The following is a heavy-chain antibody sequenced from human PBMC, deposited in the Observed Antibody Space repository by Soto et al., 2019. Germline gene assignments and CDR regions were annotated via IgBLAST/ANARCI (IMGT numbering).Heavy chain of an antibody. CDR2: VYYSGST. CDR1: GGSISGYY. V-gene: IGHV4-59*01. Sequence: PSETLSLTCTLYGGSISGYYWSWIRQPPGKGLEWIGYVYYSGSTKYNPSLESRVTISVDMSNNQFSLMLTSVTAADTAVYYCARYRRTDAEEYRLDLWGHGTLVTVSS. J-gene: IGHJ5*02. CDR3: ARYRRTDAEEYRLDL. D-gene: IGHD5-12*01.